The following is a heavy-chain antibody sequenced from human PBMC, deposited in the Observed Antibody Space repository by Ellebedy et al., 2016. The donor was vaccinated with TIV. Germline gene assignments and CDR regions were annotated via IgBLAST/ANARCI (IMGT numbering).Heavy chain of an antibody. CDR3: ASDHCSGGSCYSAFDY. J-gene: IGHJ4*02. V-gene: IGHV3-48*04. CDR2: ISSSISTI. CDR1: GFTFRNAW. Sequence: GGSLRLSCAASGFTFRNAWMNWVRQAPGKGLEWVSYISSSISTIYYADSVKGRFTISRDNAKNSLYLQMNSLRAEDTALYYCASDHCSGGSCYSAFDYWGQGTLVTVSS. D-gene: IGHD2-15*01.